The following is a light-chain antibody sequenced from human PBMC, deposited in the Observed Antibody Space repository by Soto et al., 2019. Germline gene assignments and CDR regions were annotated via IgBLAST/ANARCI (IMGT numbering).Light chain of an antibody. V-gene: IGKV3-11*01. CDR3: QQRNIWPPVT. CDR1: QSVPRSY. CDR2: GAF. Sequence: EIVMTQSPATLSVSPGERATLSCRASQSVPRSYLAWYQQKPGQAPGLLIYGAFNRATGIPARFSGSGSGTDFTLTISSLEPEDSAIYYCQQRNIWPPVTFGQGTRLEIK. J-gene: IGKJ5*01.